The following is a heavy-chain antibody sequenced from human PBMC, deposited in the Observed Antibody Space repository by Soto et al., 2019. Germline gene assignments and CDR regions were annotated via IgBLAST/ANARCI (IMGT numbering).Heavy chain of an antibody. Sequence: QVQLQESGPGLVQPSETLSLTCTVSGGSITGYYWSWIRQPPGKGPEWIGNIHYSGSTNYNPSLKSRVTISVDTSKSHFSLRLSSVTAAETAVYYCARHSYYSNPLRFDPWGQGTLVTVSS. CDR3: ARHSYYSNPLRFDP. D-gene: IGHD4-4*01. V-gene: IGHV4-59*08. CDR1: GGSITGYY. CDR2: IHYSGST. J-gene: IGHJ5*02.